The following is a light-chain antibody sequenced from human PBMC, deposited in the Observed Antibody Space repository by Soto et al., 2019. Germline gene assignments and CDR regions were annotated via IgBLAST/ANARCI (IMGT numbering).Light chain of an antibody. Sequence: QSVLTQPASVSGSPGQSITISCTGTSSDVGGYDYVSWYQHHPGKAPKLMIFEVNNRPSEVSNRFSGSKSGNTASLTISGLQVEDEADYYCTSYAGSYNFVFGSGTKVTVL. CDR1: SSDVGGYDY. CDR2: EVN. CDR3: TSYAGSYNFV. J-gene: IGLJ1*01. V-gene: IGLV2-14*01.